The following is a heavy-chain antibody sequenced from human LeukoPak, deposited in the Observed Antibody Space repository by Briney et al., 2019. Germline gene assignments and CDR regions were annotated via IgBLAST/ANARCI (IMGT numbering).Heavy chain of an antibody. CDR1: GFTFSSYG. V-gene: IGHV3-23*01. J-gene: IGHJ4*02. CDR2: ISGSGSST. D-gene: IGHD6-13*01. Sequence: GGSLRLSCAASGFTFSSYGMSWVRQAPGKGLEWVSAISGSGSSTYYADSVKGRFTISRDTSKNTLSLQMNSLGVEDTAVYYCASSRIAGALDYWGQGTLVTVSS. CDR3: ASSRIAGALDY.